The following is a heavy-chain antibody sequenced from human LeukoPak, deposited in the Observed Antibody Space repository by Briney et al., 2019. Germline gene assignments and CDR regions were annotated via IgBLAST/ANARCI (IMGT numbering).Heavy chain of an antibody. CDR2: INHSGST. V-gene: IGHV4-34*01. CDR1: GGSFSGYY. J-gene: IGHJ6*03. Sequence: SETLSLTCAVYGGSFSGYYWSWIRQPPGKGLEWIGEINHSGSTNYNPSLKSRVTISVDTSKNQFSLKLSSVTAADTAVYYCARRTMGYYYYYYMEVWGKGTTVTISS. CDR3: ARRTMGYYYYYYMEV. D-gene: IGHD3-16*01.